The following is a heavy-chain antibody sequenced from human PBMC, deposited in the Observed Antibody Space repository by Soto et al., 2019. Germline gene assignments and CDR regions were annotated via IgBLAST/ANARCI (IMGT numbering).Heavy chain of an antibody. V-gene: IGHV4-39*01. Sequence: SETLSLTCTVSGGSISSSSYYWGWIRQPPGKGLEWIGSIYYSGSTYYNPSLKSRVTISVDTSKDQFSLKLSSVTAADTAVYYCARAGALYDILTGYYTDWFDPWGQGTLVTVSS. CDR2: IYYSGST. D-gene: IGHD3-9*01. CDR3: ARAGALYDILTGYYTDWFDP. CDR1: GGSISSSSYY. J-gene: IGHJ5*02.